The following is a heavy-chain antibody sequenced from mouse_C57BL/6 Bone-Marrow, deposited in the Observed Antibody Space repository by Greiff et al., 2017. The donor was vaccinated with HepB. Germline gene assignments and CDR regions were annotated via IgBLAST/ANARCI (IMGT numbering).Heavy chain of an antibody. V-gene: IGHV1-69*01. CDR3: AREMVWGYVFDY. D-gene: IGHD2-2*01. Sequence: QVQLQQPGAELVMPGASVKLSCKASGYTFTSYWMHWVKQRPGQGLEWIGEIDPSDSYTNYNQKFKGKSTLTVDKSSSTAYMQLSSLTSEDSAVYYCAREMVWGYVFDYWGQGTTLTVSS. J-gene: IGHJ2*01. CDR1: GYTFTSYW. CDR2: IDPSDSYT.